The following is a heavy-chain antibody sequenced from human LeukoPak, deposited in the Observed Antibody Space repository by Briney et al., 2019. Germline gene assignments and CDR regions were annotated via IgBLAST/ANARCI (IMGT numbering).Heavy chain of an antibody. D-gene: IGHD3-16*01. CDR3: ASAPALSGYVGAFDI. CDR2: IYHSGST. CDR1: GGSISSGGYS. V-gene: IGHV4-30-2*01. J-gene: IGHJ3*02. Sequence: PSQTLSLTCAVSGGSISSGGYSWSWIRQPPGKGLEWIGYIYHSGSTYYNPSLKSRVTISVDRSKNQFSQKLSSVTAADTAVYYCASAPALSGYVGAFDIWGQGTMVTVSS.